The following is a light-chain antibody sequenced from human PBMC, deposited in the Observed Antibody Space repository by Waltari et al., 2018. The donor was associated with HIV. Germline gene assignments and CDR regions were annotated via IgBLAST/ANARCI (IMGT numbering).Light chain of an antibody. Sequence: QSVLTQPPSISGAPGQRITVSCSGPSSNIGPGSLVTPYQRHPGTPPKLLLYKNKNRPSGVPDRFSASKSDASASLAITGLQAADEGDYFCQSYDTSLSAWVFGGGTRLTVL. CDR3: QSYDTSLSAWV. CDR2: KNK. J-gene: IGLJ2*01. V-gene: IGLV1-40*03. CDR1: SSNIGPGSL.